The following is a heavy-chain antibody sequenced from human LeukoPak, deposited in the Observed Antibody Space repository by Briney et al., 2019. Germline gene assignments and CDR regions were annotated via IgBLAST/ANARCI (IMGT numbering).Heavy chain of an antibody. D-gene: IGHD6-19*01. CDR3: ARDSSGWSKNY. Sequence: GGSLRLSCAASGFTFNTDAMTWVRQAPGKGLQWVSAISWSGGATYYEDSVKGRFTISRDNSKNMMYLQMNSLRAEDTAVYYCARDSSGWSKNYWGQGTLVTVSS. CDR1: GFTFNTDA. J-gene: IGHJ4*02. V-gene: IGHV3-23*01. CDR2: ISWSGGAT.